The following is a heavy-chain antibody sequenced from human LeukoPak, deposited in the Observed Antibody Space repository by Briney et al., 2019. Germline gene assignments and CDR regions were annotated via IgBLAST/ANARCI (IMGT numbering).Heavy chain of an antibody. CDR3: ARRGESASYGDYRFDY. CDR1: XXTXSNYD. D-gene: IGHD4-17*01. V-gene: IGHV3-23*01. CDR2: ISGSSGLT. J-gene: IGHJ4*02. Sequence: LRLSXXASXXTXSNYDMSWVRQAPGRGLEWVSAISGSSGLTYYADSVKGRFTISRDNSKNTLFLQMNSLRAEDTAVYYCARRGESASYGDYRFDYWGQGTLVTVSS.